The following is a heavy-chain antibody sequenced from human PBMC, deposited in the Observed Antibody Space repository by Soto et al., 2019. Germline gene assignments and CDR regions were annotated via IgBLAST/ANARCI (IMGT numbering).Heavy chain of an antibody. J-gene: IGHJ2*01. Sequence: QVQLVESGGGVVQPGRSLGLSCTASGFAFRSYGLHWVRQAPGKGLEWVAVISYDGGNERYADSVKGRFTISRDNSKNTLYLQMNSLSAEDTAVYYCAKDRVRNWYFDLWGRGTLVTVSS. V-gene: IGHV3-30*18. CDR1: GFAFRSYG. D-gene: IGHD3-10*01. CDR2: ISYDGGNE. CDR3: AKDRVRNWYFDL.